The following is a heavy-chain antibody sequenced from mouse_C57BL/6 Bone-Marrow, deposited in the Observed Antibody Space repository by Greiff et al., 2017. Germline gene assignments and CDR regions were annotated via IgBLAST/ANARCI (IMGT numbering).Heavy chain of an antibody. V-gene: IGHV5-12*01. Sequence: EVKLVESGGGLVQPGGSLKLSCAASGFTFSDYYMYWVRQTPEKRLEWVAYISNGGGSTYYPDTVKGRFTISRDNAKNTLYLQMSRLKSEDTAMYYCARPGVTTVVPHYYAMDYWGQGTSVTVSS. J-gene: IGHJ4*01. CDR2: ISNGGGST. D-gene: IGHD1-1*01. CDR1: GFTFSDYY. CDR3: ARPGVTTVVPHYYAMDY.